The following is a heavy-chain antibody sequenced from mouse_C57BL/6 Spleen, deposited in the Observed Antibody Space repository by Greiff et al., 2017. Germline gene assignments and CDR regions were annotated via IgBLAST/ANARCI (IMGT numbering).Heavy chain of an antibody. D-gene: IGHD1-1*01. Sequence: QVQLQQPGAELVRPGTSVKLSCKASGYTFTSYWMHWVKQRPGQGLEWIGVIDPSDSYTNYNQKFKGKATLTVDTSSSTAYMQLSSLTSEDSAVYYCARREDYCGSSPWYFEVWGTGTTVTVSS. CDR3: ARREDYCGSSPWYFEV. J-gene: IGHJ1*03. V-gene: IGHV1-59*01. CDR2: IDPSDSYT. CDR1: GYTFTSYW.